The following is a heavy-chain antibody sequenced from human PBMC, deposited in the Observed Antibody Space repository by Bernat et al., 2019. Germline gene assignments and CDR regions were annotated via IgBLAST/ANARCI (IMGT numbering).Heavy chain of an antibody. J-gene: IGHJ4*02. CDR1: GGSINSFY. CDR2: VSNSGAS. CDR3: ARGGLLCFGDPFDF. D-gene: IGHD3-10*01. V-gene: IGHV4-59*01. Sequence: VQLQESGPGLVKPSETLALTCTVSGGSINSFYWSWIRQPPGKGLEWIAYVSNSGASKYNPSLRSRVTISIDTSNNQFSLKLNSVTAADTAVYYCARGGLLCFGDPFDFWGQVTLVTVSS.